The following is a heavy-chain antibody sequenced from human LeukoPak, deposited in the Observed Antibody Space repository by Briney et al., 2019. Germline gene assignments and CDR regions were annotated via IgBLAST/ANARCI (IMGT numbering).Heavy chain of an antibody. D-gene: IGHD2-15*01. V-gene: IGHV4-61*02. CDR3: ARGYCSGGSCYLFDY. Sequence: PSETLSLTCTVSGGSISSGSYYWSWIRQPAGTGLEWIGRIYTSGSTNYNPSLKSRVTISVDTSKNQFSLKLSSVTAADTAVYYCARGYCSGGSCYLFDYWRQGTLVTVSS. CDR2: IYTSGST. J-gene: IGHJ4*02. CDR1: GGSISSGSYY.